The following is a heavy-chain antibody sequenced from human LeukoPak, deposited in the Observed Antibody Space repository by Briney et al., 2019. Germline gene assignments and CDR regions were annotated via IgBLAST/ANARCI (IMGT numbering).Heavy chain of an antibody. Sequence: ASVKVSCKASGYNFFSYGITWVRQAPGQGLEWMGWVSAYADNTNYVQKFQGRVTMTTDTSTSTAYMELRSLRSDDTAVSYCARDCIGCHGFDSWGQGTLVTVSS. CDR3: ARDCIGCHGFDS. V-gene: IGHV1-18*01. CDR2: VSAYADNT. J-gene: IGHJ4*02. D-gene: IGHD1-26*01. CDR1: GYNFFSYG.